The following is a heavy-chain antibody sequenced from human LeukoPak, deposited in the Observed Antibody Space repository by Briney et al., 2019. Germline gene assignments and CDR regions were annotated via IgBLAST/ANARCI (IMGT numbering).Heavy chain of an antibody. CDR1: GFTFNTYS. J-gene: IGHJ4*02. Sequence: GGSLRPSCAASGFTFNTYSMNWVRQAPGKGLEWVSSISTTSNYIYYADSVKGRFTISRDNAKNSLYLQMNSLRAEDTAVYYCARDLDHYYGSGSFLLWGQGTLVTVSS. CDR2: ISTTSNYI. V-gene: IGHV3-21*01. CDR3: ARDLDHYYGSGSFLL. D-gene: IGHD3-10*01.